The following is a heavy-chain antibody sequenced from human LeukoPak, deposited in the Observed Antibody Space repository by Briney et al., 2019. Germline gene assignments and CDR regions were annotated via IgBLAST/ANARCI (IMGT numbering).Heavy chain of an antibody. CDR2: ISGSGGST. CDR3: ARPTIAREADAFDI. J-gene: IGHJ3*02. D-gene: IGHD1-26*01. CDR1: GFTFSNYA. Sequence: GGSLRLSCAASGFTFSNYAMSWVRQAPGKGLEWVSAISGSGGSTYYADSVKGRLTISRDNAKNSLYLQMNSLRAEDTAVYYCARPTIAREADAFDIWGQGTMVTASS. V-gene: IGHV3-23*01.